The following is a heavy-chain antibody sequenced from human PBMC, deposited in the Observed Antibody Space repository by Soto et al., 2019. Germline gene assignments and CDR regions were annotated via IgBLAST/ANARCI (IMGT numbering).Heavy chain of an antibody. D-gene: IGHD3-16*01. CDR3: AKSQLRRGSDGLVKGNYSGIDV. V-gene: IGHV3-23*01. CDR1: GFTFSSYA. J-gene: IGHJ6*02. Sequence: GGSLRLSCAASGFTFSSYAMSWVRQAPGKGLEWVSAISGSGGSTYYADSVKGRFTISRDNSKNTLYLQMNSLRAEDTAVYYCAKSQLRRGSDGLVKGNYSGIDVWGEGTTVTV. CDR2: ISGSGGST.